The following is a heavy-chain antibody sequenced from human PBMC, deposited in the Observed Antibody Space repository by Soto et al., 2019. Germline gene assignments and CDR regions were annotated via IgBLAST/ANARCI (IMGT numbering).Heavy chain of an antibody. J-gene: IGHJ4*02. V-gene: IGHV3-11*01. D-gene: IGHD2-8*01. CDR2: VTTDTI. Sequence: QVQLVESGGGLVKAGESLTLSCAASGFTFSDYFMTWIRQAPGKGLEWVSYVTTDTIHYADAVKGRFTLSRDSAKNSLYLQMIHLRAEDTGVYYCARDRMVFNYWGQGALVTVSS. CDR1: GFTFSDYF. CDR3: ARDRMVFNY.